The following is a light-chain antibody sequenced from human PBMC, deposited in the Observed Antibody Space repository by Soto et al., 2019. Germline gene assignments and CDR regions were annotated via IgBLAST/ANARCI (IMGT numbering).Light chain of an antibody. CDR3: QDYGTSAPWT. J-gene: IGKJ1*01. Sequence: EVVLTQSPGTLSLSPGERATLSCRASQNIRGNELAWYQQKPGQAPRLLIYRGSSRAPGIPDRFSGRRSGTDFTLTISRLEPEDFAVYYCQDYGTSAPWTFGQGTKVEIK. CDR1: QNIRGNE. CDR2: RGS. V-gene: IGKV3-20*01.